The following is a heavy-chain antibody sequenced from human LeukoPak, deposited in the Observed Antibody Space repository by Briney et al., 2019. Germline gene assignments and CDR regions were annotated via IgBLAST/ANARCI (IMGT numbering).Heavy chain of an antibody. CDR3: ARDLSSNWSNLGY. CDR1: RFTFADYG. Sequence: GGSLRLSSEDSRFTFADYGLSWVRQAPGQEPQLAGGINWSGDNTFYADSVKGRFTISRDNTKKTLYLQMDKLRGDDPGTYYCARDLSSNWSNLGYWGQGTLVTVSS. J-gene: IGHJ4*02. CDR2: INWSGDNT. D-gene: IGHD1-20*01. V-gene: IGHV3-20*03.